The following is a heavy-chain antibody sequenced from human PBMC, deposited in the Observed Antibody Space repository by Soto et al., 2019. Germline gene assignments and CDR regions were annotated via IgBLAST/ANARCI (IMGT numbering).Heavy chain of an antibody. CDR3: ASRDAYSSGLVFDC. CDR2: IDPSNSYT. J-gene: IGHJ4*02. CDR1: GYSFTKYW. D-gene: IGHD3-22*01. V-gene: IGHV5-10-1*01. Sequence: GESLKISCKGSGYSFTKYWITWVRQMPGKGLEWMGRIDPSNSYTQYSPSFQGHVSISVDKSISIAYLQWSSLKATDTAMYYCASRDAYSSGLVFDCWGQGTLVTVSS.